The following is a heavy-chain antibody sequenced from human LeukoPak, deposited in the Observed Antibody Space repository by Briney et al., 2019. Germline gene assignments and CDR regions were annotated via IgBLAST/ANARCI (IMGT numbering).Heavy chain of an antibody. Sequence: ASVKVSCKASGYAFTGYYIYWVRQAPGQGLKWMGWINPNSGGTNYAQTFQGRVTMTRDTSISTAYMELSSLRSDDTAVYCCAREGHTSGFSDSWGQGTLVTVSS. V-gene: IGHV1-2*02. CDR3: AREGHTSGFSDS. CDR1: GYAFTGYY. D-gene: IGHD3-22*01. J-gene: IGHJ4*02. CDR2: INPNSGGT.